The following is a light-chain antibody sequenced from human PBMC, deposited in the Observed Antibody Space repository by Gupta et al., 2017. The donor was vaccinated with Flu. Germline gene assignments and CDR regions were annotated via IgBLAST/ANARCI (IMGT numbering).Light chain of an antibody. CDR3: SSYTGSNTLQVI. CDR1: SSDVGGYKY. CDR2: DVS. J-gene: IGLJ2*01. V-gene: IGLV2-14*03. Sequence: SALTHPAYVSGSPVLSVSVACTGPSSDVGGYKYGSWYHQHLGKAPKLVIYDVSYRPSGVSNRFSGSKSGNTASLTISGLQAEDEADYYCSSYTGSNTLQVIVGGGTRLTVL.